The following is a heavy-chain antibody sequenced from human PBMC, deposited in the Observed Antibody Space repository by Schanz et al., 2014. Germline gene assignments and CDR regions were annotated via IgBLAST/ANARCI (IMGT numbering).Heavy chain of an antibody. CDR2: ISGGAGT. CDR1: GFTFNNYD. J-gene: IGHJ4*02. D-gene: IGHD1-7*01. CDR3: ARHWDYSDHIDY. Sequence: EVQLVESGGGLVQPGGSLRLSCAASGFTFNNYDMNWVRLVPGKGLECVSGISGGAGTYYADSVKGRFTFSRDNSKNTLYLQMNSLRAEDTAVYYCARHWDYSDHIDYWGQGTLVTVSS. V-gene: IGHV3-23*04.